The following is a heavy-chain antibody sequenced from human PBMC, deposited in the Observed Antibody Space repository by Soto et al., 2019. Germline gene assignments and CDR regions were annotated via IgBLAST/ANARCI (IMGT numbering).Heavy chain of an antibody. CDR1: GYTFIWYT. V-gene: IGHV1-3*01. Sequence: QVQLVQSGAEVRKPGASVKVSCKASGYTFIWYTIQWVRQAPGQRPEWMGSLDPNKGNTEYSQNFQGRVTFTRDTSANTIYLELSGLRPEDTAVYYCARGGESVTEYWGQGTLVTVSS. CDR3: ARGGESVTEY. CDR2: LDPNKGNT. D-gene: IGHD4-17*01. J-gene: IGHJ4*02.